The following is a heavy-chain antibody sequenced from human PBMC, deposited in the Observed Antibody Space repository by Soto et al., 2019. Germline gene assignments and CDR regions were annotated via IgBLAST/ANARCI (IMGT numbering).Heavy chain of an antibody. V-gene: IGHV1-3*01. J-gene: IGHJ4*02. CDR3: ARVRIAVAGFDY. CDR2: NT. Sequence: NTKYSQQFQDRVTISKDTSANTAYMELSSLRSEDTAVYFCARVRIAVAGFDYWGQGTQVTVSS. D-gene: IGHD6-19*01.